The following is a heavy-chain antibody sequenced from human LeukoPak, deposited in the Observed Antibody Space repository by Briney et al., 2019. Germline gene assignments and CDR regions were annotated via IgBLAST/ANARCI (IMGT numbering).Heavy chain of an antibody. V-gene: IGHV1-69*01. Sequence: ASVKVSCKASGGTFSSHDISWVRQAPGQGLEWMGGITPTFGTAVYAQKFQGRVTITAVESMSTVYMELSSLRSEDTAIYYCARGWLAETTVVTPYNYWGQGTLVTVSS. D-gene: IGHD4-23*01. J-gene: IGHJ4*02. CDR3: ARGWLAETTVVTPYNY. CDR1: GGTFSSHD. CDR2: ITPTFGTA.